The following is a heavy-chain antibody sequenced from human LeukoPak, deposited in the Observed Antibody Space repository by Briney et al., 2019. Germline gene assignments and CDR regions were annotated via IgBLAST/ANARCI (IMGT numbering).Heavy chain of an antibody. CDR2: IWYDGSNK. Sequence: PGRSLRLSCAASGFTFSSYGMHWVRQAPGKGLEWVAVIWYDGSNKYYADSVKGRFTISRDNSKNTLYLQMNSLRAEDTAVYYCARDKPPPYYYDSSGILDYWGQGTLVTVSS. V-gene: IGHV3-33*01. J-gene: IGHJ4*02. CDR3: ARDKPPPYYYDSSGILDY. CDR1: GFTFSSYG. D-gene: IGHD3-22*01.